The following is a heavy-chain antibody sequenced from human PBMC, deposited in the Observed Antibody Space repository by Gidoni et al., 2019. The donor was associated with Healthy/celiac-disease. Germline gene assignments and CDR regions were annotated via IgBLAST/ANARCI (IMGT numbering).Heavy chain of an antibody. CDR2: ISYDGSNK. CDR1: GFTFSSYG. Sequence: QVRLVESGGGVVQPGRSLRLSCAASGFTFSSYGMHWVRQAPGKGLEWVAVISYDGSNKYYADSVKGRFTISRDNSKNTLYLQMNSLRAEDTAVYYCARELTYHDAFDIWGQGTMVTVSS. V-gene: IGHV3-30*03. D-gene: IGHD2-21*01. J-gene: IGHJ3*02. CDR3: ARELTYHDAFDI.